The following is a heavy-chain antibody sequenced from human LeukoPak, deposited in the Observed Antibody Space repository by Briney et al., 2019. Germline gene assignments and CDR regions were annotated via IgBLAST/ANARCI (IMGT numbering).Heavy chain of an antibody. CDR1: GGSFSGYY. Sequence: PSETLPLTCAVYGGSFSGYYWSWIRQPPGKGLQWIGEINHSGSTNYNPSLKSRVTISVDTSKNQFSLKLSSVTAADTAVYYCARARGSYRPYYYGMDVWGQGTTVTVSS. CDR2: INHSGST. J-gene: IGHJ6*02. CDR3: ARARGSYRPYYYGMDV. V-gene: IGHV4-34*01. D-gene: IGHD1-26*01.